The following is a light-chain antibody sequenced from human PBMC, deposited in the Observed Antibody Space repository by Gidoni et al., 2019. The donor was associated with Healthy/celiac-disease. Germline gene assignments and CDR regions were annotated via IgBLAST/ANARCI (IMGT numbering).Light chain of an antibody. CDR2: GAS. CDR3: QQYNNWTFGQGT. V-gene: IGKV3-15*01. J-gene: IGKJ1*01. Sequence: EIVMTQSPATLSVSPGERATLSCRASQSVSSNLAWYQQKPGQAPRLLIYGASTRATGIPARFSGSGSGTEFTLTISSLQSEDFAVYYCQQYNNWTFGQGTFXQXTKVEIK. CDR1: QSVSSN.